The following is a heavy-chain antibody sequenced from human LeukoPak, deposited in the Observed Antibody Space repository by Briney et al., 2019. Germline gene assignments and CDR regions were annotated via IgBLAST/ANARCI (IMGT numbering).Heavy chain of an antibody. V-gene: IGHV3-30-3*01. Sequence: GGSLRLSCAASGFIFSSYAMQWVRQGPGKGLEWVAVISYDGSNKYYADSVKGRFTISRDNSKNTLYLQMNSLRAEDTAVYYCARRYFDYWGQGTLVTVSS. CDR2: ISYDGSNK. J-gene: IGHJ4*02. CDR1: GFIFSSYA. CDR3: ARRYFDY.